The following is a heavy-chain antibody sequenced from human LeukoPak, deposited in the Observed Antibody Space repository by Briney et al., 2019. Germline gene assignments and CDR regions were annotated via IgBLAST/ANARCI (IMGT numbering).Heavy chain of an antibody. CDR3: ARDSGASDFWSGLNWFDP. CDR1: GFTFSNFA. Sequence: GGSLRLSCAASGFTFSNFAMSWVRQAPGRGLEWVSAISGSGGSTYYADSVKGRFTISRDNSKNTLYLQMNSLRAEDTAVYYCARDSGASDFWSGLNWFDPWGQGTLVSVSS. CDR2: ISGSGGST. D-gene: IGHD3-3*01. J-gene: IGHJ5*02. V-gene: IGHV3-23*01.